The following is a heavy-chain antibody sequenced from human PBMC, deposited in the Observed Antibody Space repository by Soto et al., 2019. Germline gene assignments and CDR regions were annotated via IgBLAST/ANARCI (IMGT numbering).Heavy chain of an antibody. J-gene: IGHJ5*02. D-gene: IGHD3-3*02. CDR2: VGPEDGET. CDR1: GYTFTDHY. CDR3: ATEKGLRKLVP. V-gene: IGHV1-69-2*01. Sequence: GASVKVSCKVSGYTFTDHYMHWVQQAPGKGLEWMGLVGPEDGETIYAEKFQGRVTITADTSTDTAYMELSSLRSEDTAVYYCATEKGLRKLVPWGQGTLVTVSS.